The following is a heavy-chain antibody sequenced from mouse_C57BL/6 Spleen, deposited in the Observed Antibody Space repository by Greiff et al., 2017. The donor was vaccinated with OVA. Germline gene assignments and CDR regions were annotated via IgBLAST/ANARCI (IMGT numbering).Heavy chain of an antibody. CDR1: GYTFTGYW. CDR2: ILPGSGST. V-gene: IGHV1-9*01. D-gene: IGHD1-1*01. J-gene: IGHJ4*01. CDR3: ASGDYGRSVDAMDY. Sequence: QVQLQQSGAELMKPGASVKLSCKATGYTFTGYWIEWVKQRPGHGLEWIGEILPGSGSTNYNEKFKGKATFTAATSSNTAYMQLSSLTTEDSAIYYCASGDYGRSVDAMDYWGQGTSVTVSS.